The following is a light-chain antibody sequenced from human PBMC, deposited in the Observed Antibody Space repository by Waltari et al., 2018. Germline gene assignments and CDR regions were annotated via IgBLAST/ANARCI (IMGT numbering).Light chain of an antibody. V-gene: IGKV3-20*01. CDR2: GAS. Sequence: PGERATLSCRASQSVRSNYLAWYQQKPGQAPRLLINGASSRATGVPDRFSASGSGTDFTLTISRLEPEDFAVYYCQQYGDSPLTFGGGTKVEIK. CDR3: QQYGDSPLT. CDR1: QSVRSNY. J-gene: IGKJ4*01.